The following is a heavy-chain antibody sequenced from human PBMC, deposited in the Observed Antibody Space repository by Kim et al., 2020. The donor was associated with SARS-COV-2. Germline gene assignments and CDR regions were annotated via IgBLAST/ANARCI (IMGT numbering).Heavy chain of an antibody. Sequence: GGSLRLSCAASGFTVSSNYMSWVRQAPGKGLEWVSVIYSGGSTYYADSVEGRFTISTLTSKNTLYIQMHSLRAEDTAVYYCACGWAVGDYGDYGRNWYF. CDR3: ACGWAVGDYGDYGRNWYF. D-gene: IGHD4-17*01. V-gene: IGHV3-53*01. CDR1: GFTVSSNY. CDR2: IYSGGST. J-gene: IGHJ2*01.